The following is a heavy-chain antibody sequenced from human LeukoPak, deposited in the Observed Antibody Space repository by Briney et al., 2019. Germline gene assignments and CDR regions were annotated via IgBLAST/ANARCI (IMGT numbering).Heavy chain of an antibody. CDR3: ARDKYYDFWSGYLQNYYYYMDV. Sequence: PSETLSLTCTVSGGTISSYYWSWIRQPPGKGLEWIGYIYYSGSTNYNPSLKGRVTISVDTSKNQFSLKLSSVTAADTAVYYCARDKYYDFWSGYLQNYYYYMDVWGKGTTVTVSS. V-gene: IGHV4-59*01. CDR1: GGTISSYY. J-gene: IGHJ6*03. D-gene: IGHD3-3*01. CDR2: IYYSGST.